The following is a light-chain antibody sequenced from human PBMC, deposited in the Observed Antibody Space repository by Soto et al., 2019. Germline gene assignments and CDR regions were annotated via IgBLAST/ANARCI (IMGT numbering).Light chain of an antibody. V-gene: IGKV3-11*01. CDR2: DAS. J-gene: IGKJ5*01. Sequence: EIVLTQSPATLSLSPGERATPSCRASQNVNSYLIWYQQKPGQAPRLLISDASTRATGIPTRFSGSGSGTDFTLTISSLEPEDFAVYYCQQRNSWPITFGQGTRLEIK. CDR1: QNVNSY. CDR3: QQRNSWPIT.